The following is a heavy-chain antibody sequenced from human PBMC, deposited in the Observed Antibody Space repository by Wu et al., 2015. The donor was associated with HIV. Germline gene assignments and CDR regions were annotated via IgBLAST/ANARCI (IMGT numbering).Heavy chain of an antibody. Sequence: QVQLVQSGAEVKKPGASVKVSCKASGYTFTSYDINWVRQATGQGLEWMGWMNPNSGNTGYAQKFQGRVTITRNTSISTAYMELSSLRSEDTAVYYCARGTLEYSSSIYYYYYMDVVGQRDHGHRLL. CDR3: ARGTLEYSSSIYYYYYMDV. D-gene: IGHD6-6*01. J-gene: IGHJ6*03. CDR1: GYTFTSYD. CDR2: MNPNSGNT. V-gene: IGHV1-8*03.